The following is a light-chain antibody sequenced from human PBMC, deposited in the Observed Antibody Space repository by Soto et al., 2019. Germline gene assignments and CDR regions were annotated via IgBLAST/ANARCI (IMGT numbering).Light chain of an antibody. Sequence: EIVMTQSPATLSVSPGERATLSCRASQSVSSNLAWYQQKPGQAPRLLIYGTSTRGPGIPARFSGSGSGTEFTLTISSLQSEDFAVYYCQQYDIWPRTFGQGTKVEIK. CDR1: QSVSSN. J-gene: IGKJ1*01. CDR2: GTS. V-gene: IGKV3-15*01. CDR3: QQYDIWPRT.